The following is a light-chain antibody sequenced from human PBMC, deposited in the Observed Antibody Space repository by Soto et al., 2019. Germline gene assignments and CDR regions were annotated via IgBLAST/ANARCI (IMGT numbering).Light chain of an antibody. J-gene: IGKJ1*01. V-gene: IGKV1-6*01. CDR3: LQDYTYPRT. Sequence: AIQMTQSPSSLSASVGDRVTITCRANQDIRSDLGWYQQKPGRAPQVLIYGASYLQSGVPSRFSGYGSGTDFTLTITNLQPEDFATYYCLQDYTYPRTFGQGTKV. CDR1: QDIRSD. CDR2: GAS.